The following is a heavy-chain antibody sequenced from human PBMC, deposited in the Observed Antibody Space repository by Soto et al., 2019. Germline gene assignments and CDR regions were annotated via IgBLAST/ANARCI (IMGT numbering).Heavy chain of an antibody. J-gene: IGHJ6*02. Sequence: QVQLVQSGAEVKKPGSSVKVSCKASGGTFSSYAISWVRQAPGQGLEWMGGIIPIFGTANYAQKFQGRVTITSDESTSTAYMELSSLRSEDTAVYYCARELRGYSGYDNIGYYYYYYGMDVWGQGTTVTVSS. CDR1: GGTFSSYA. CDR3: ARELRGYSGYDNIGYYYYYYGMDV. CDR2: IIPIFGTA. V-gene: IGHV1-69*05. D-gene: IGHD5-12*01.